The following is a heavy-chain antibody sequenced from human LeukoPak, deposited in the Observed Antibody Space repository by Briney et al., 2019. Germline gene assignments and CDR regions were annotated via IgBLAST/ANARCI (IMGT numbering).Heavy chain of an antibody. CDR1: GFTFSSYE. CDR2: ISSSGSTI. CDR3: ARGRAARPLSDY. V-gene: IGHV3-48*03. D-gene: IGHD2-15*01. J-gene: IGHJ4*02. Sequence: GGSLRLSCAASGFTFSSYEMNWVRQAPGKGLEWVSYISSSGSTIYYADSVKGRFTISRDNAKNSLFLQMNSLRAEDTAIYYCARGRAARPLSDYRGQGTLVTVSS.